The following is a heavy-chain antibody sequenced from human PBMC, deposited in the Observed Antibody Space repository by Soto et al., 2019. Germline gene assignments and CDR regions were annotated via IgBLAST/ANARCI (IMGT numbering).Heavy chain of an antibody. J-gene: IGHJ3*02. V-gene: IGHV3-23*01. D-gene: IGHD1-1*01. CDR3: AKGRGTGATRLGAFDI. Sequence: EVQLLESGGGLVQPGGSLRLSCAASGFTFRTYAMTWVRQAPGKGLEWVSGISDNGGTTYYADSVKGRFTISRDNSRSARYLQMNSLRAEDTALYYCAKGRGTGATRLGAFDIWGQGTMVTVSS. CDR2: ISDNGGTT. CDR1: GFTFRTYA.